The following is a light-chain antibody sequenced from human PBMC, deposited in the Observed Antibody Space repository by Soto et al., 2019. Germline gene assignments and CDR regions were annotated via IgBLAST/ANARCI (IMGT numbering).Light chain of an antibody. CDR2: DVS. V-gene: IGLV2-14*01. J-gene: IGLJ2*01. CDR1: SSDVGGYNY. Sequence: QSALTQPASVSGSPGQSITISCTGTSSDVGGYNYVSWYQQHPGKAPQFMIYDVSNRPSGVSSRFSGSKSGNTASLTISGRQAEDEADYYCSSYTSSSTVVFGGGTKLTVL. CDR3: SSYTSSSTVV.